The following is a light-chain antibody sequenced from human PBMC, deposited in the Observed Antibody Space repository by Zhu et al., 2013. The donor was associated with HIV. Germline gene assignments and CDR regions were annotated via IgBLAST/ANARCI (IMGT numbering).Light chain of an antibody. CDR1: QSVSTN. J-gene: IGKJ1*01. V-gene: IGKV3-20*01. CDR2: GAS. Sequence: EIVLTQSPATLSLSPGERATLSCRASQSVSTNLAWYQQKPGQAPRVVIYGASSRATGIPDRFSGSGSGTDFTLTISRLEPEDFAVYYCHQYGSSPGTFGQGTKVEIK. CDR3: HQYGSSPGT.